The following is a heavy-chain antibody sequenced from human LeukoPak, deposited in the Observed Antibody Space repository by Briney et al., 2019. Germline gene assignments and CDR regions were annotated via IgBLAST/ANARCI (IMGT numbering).Heavy chain of an antibody. Sequence: SETLSLTCSVSGGSISSYYWSWIRQPAGKGLEWIGRIYSSGGTNYNPSLKSRVTMSVDTSKNQFSLKLSSVTAADTAVYYCARGQYHLLYWYFDLWGRGTLVTVSS. CDR1: GGSISSYY. CDR3: ARGQYHLLYWYFDL. D-gene: IGHD2-2*01. V-gene: IGHV4-4*07. J-gene: IGHJ2*01. CDR2: IYSSGGT.